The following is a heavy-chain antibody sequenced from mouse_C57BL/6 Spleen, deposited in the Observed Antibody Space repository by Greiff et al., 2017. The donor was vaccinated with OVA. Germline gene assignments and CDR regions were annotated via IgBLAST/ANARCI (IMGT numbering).Heavy chain of an antibody. CDR3: ARGYYNWYFEV. Sequence: EVHLVESGAELVKPGASVKLSCTASGFNIKDYYMHWVKQRTEQGLEWIGRIDPEDGETKYAPKFQGKATITADTSSNAAYLQLSSLTSEDTAVYYGARGYYNWYFEVWGTGTTVTVSS. D-gene: IGHD2-3*01. CDR1: GFNIKDYY. CDR2: IDPEDGET. V-gene: IGHV14-2*01. J-gene: IGHJ1*03.